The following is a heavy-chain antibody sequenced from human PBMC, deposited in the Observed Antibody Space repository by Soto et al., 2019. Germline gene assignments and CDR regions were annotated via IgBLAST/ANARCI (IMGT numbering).Heavy chain of an antibody. D-gene: IGHD6-13*01. Sequence: GSLRLSCAASGFTFSSYEMNWVRQAPGKGLEWVSYISSSGSTIYYADSVKGRFTISRDNAKNSLYLQMNSLRAEDTAVYYCARGSRSSAYYYYGMDVWGQGTTVTVSS. V-gene: IGHV3-48*03. J-gene: IGHJ6*02. CDR2: ISSSGSTI. CDR3: ARGSRSSAYYYYGMDV. CDR1: GFTFSSYE.